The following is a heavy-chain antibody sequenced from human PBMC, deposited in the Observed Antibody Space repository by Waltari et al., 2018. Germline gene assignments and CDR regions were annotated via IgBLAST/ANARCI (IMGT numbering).Heavy chain of an antibody. D-gene: IGHD2-2*01. CDR3: AKSRGFEY. V-gene: IGHV3-7*01. J-gene: IGHJ4*02. Sequence: EVQLVESGGGLVQPGGSLRLSCGASGFTFSRYWMSWVRQTPGEGLEWVANINYDGSQKYYADSVKGRFTISRDNAKNSLYLQMNSLRVEDTAVYYCAKSRGFEYWGQGTLITVSS. CDR2: INYDGSQK. CDR1: GFTFSRYW.